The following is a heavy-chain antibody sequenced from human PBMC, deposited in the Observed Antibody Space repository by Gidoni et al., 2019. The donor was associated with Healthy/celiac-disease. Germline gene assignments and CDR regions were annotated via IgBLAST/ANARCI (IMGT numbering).Heavy chain of an antibody. CDR1: GFTFSSYS. D-gene: IGHD6-19*01. V-gene: IGHV3-21*01. CDR2: ISSSSSYI. J-gene: IGHJ4*02. Sequence: EVQLVESGGGLVKPGGSLRLSCAASGFTFSSYSMNWVRQAPGKGLEWVSSISSSSSYIYYADSVKGRFTISRDNAKNSLYLQMNSLRAEDTAVYYCARGGSGRPSYYFDYWGQGTLVTVSS. CDR3: ARGGSGRPSYYFDY.